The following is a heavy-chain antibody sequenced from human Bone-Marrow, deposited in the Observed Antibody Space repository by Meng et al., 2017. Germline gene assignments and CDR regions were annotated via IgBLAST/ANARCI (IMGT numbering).Heavy chain of an antibody. D-gene: IGHD2-21*02. CDR2: ISNSGSAI. CDR1: GFTFNDYH. Sequence: QVQLVESGGGLVKPGGSLRLSCAASGFTFNDYHMSWIRQAPGKGPEWVSYISNSGSAIYYADSVKGRFTISRDNAKNSLYLQMYSLRVEDTAVYYCAREPSYCGGDCYGFDYWGQGTLVTVSS. V-gene: IGHV3-11*01. CDR3: AREPSYCGGDCYGFDY. J-gene: IGHJ4*02.